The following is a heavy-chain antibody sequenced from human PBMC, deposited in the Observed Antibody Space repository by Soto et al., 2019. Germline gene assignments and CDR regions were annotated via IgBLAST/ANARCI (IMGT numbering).Heavy chain of an antibody. CDR1: GFTFSSYA. CDR3: AKPLRWVIAVADPPDY. D-gene: IGHD6-19*01. V-gene: IGHV3-23*01. CDR2: ISGSGGST. J-gene: IGHJ4*02. Sequence: EVQLLESGGGLVQPGGSLRLSCAASGFTFSSYAMSWVRQAPGKGLEWVSAISGSGGSTYYADSVKGRFTISRDNSKNTLYLQMNSLRAEDTAVYYCAKPLRWVIAVADPPDYWGQGTLVTVSS.